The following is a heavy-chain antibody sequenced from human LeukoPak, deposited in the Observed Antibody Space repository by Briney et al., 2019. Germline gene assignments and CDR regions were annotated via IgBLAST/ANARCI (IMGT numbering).Heavy chain of an antibody. CDR1: GYTFTDYY. D-gene: IGHD2-2*02. J-gene: IGHJ4*02. CDR3: ATVPRDEEGYCSSTSCYT. Sequence: ATVKISCKVSGYTFTDYYMHWVQQAPGKGLEWMGLVDPEDGETIYAEKFQGRVTITADTSTDTAYTELSSLRSEDTAVYYCATVPRDEEGYCSSTSCYTWGQGTLVTVSS. CDR2: VDPEDGET. V-gene: IGHV1-69-2*01.